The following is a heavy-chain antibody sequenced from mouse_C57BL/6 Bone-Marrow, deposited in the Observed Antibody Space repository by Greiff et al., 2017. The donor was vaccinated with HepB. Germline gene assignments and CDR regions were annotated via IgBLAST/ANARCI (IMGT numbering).Heavy chain of an antibody. CDR2: ISYSGST. D-gene: IGHD2-2*01. J-gene: IGHJ4*01. CDR1: GYSITSGYV. Sequence: EVKLMESGPGMVKPSQSLSLTCTVTGYSITSGYVWHWIRHIPGNKLEWMGYISYSGSTNYNPSLKSRISITHDTSKNHFFLKLNSVTTEDAATYYCARAPYGSDYAMDYWGQGTSVTVSS. CDR3: ARAPYGSDYAMDY. V-gene: IGHV3-1*01.